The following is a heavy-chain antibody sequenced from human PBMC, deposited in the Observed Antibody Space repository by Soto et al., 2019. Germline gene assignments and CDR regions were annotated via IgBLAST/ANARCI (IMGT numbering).Heavy chain of an antibody. Sequence: GASVKVSCKASGGTFSSYAISWVRQAPGQGLEWMGGIIPIFGTANYTQKFQGRVTITADKSTSTAYMELSSLKTEDTAVYYCTTVSITMIVVVITSFDYWGQGTLVTVSS. J-gene: IGHJ4*02. CDR1: GGTFSSYA. CDR2: IIPIFGTA. D-gene: IGHD3-22*01. V-gene: IGHV1-69*06. CDR3: TTVSITMIVVVITSFDY.